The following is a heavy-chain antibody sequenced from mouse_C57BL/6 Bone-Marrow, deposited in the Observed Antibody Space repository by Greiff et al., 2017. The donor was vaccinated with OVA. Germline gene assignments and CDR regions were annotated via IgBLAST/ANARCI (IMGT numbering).Heavy chain of an antibody. CDR1: GFTFSSYG. CDR2: ISSGGSYT. Sequence: EVQLVESGGDLVKPGGSLKLSCAASGFTFSSYGMSWVRQTPDKRLEWVATISSGGSYTYYPDSVKGRFTISRDNAKNTLYLQMSSLKSEDTAMYYCARHDGYYVWFAYWGQGTLVTVSA. CDR3: ARHDGYYVWFAY. V-gene: IGHV5-6*01. J-gene: IGHJ3*01. D-gene: IGHD2-3*01.